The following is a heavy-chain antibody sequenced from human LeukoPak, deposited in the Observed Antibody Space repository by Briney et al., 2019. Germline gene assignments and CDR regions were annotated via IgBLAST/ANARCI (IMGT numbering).Heavy chain of an antibody. CDR2: IYSGGST. Sequence: GGSLRLSCAASGFSFSSHSMNWVRQAPGERLEWVSVIYSGGSTYYADSVKGRFTISRDNSKNTLYLQMNSLKAEDTAVYYCARGRVYYDGSGYKTAEYFQHWGQGTLVTVSS. J-gene: IGHJ1*01. CDR1: GFSFSSHS. D-gene: IGHD3-22*01. CDR3: ARGRVYYDGSGYKTAEYFQH. V-gene: IGHV3-53*01.